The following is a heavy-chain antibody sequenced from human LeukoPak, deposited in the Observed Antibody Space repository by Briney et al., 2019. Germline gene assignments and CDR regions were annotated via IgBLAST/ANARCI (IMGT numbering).Heavy chain of an antibody. CDR3: AKEALSELNDYGDYGQFDY. V-gene: IGHV3-23*01. D-gene: IGHD4-17*01. J-gene: IGHJ4*02. CDR2: ISGSGGST. Sequence: GGSLRLSCAASGFTFSSYAMSWVRQAPGKGLEWVSAISGSGGSTYYADSVKGRFTISRDNSKNTLYLQMSSLRAEDTAVYYCAKEALSELNDYGDYGQFDYWGQGTLVTVSS. CDR1: GFTFSSYA.